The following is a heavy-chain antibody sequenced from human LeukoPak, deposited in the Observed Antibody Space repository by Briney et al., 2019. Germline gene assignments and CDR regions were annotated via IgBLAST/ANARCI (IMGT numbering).Heavy chain of an antibody. J-gene: IGHJ5*02. V-gene: IGHV4-61*02. CDR2: IYNTGSA. CDR3: ARDVFFRAHNWFDP. CDR1: GGSISSGSYY. D-gene: IGHD2/OR15-2a*01. Sequence: PSETLSLTCTVSGGSISSGSYYWSCIRQPAGKGLECIGRIYNTGSANYNPSLKSRVTMSLDTSRNQISLKLTSVTAADTAVYYCARDVFFRAHNWFDPWGQGTLVTVSS.